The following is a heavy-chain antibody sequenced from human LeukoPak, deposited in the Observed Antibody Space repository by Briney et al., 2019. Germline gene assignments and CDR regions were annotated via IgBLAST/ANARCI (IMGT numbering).Heavy chain of an antibody. J-gene: IGHJ4*02. Sequence: GGSLRLSCAASGFTFSSYSMNWVRQAPGKGLEWVSYISSSSSTIYYADSVKGRFIISRDNAKNSLYLQMNSLRAEDTAVYYCARAWVTATGTTDRDYWGQGTLVTVSS. CDR2: ISSSSSTI. D-gene: IGHD1-1*01. V-gene: IGHV3-48*04. CDR3: ARAWVTATGTTDRDY. CDR1: GFTFSSYS.